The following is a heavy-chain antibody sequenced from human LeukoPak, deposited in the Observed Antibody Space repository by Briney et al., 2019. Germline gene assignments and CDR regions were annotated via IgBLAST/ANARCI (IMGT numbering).Heavy chain of an antibody. CDR3: ASGRGYSGPFDY. CDR2: IYTSGST. Sequence: SETLSLTCTVSGGSISSGSYYWSWIRQPAGKGLEWIGRIYTSGSTNYNPSLKSRVTISVDTSKNQFSLKLSSVTAADTAVYYCASGRGYSGPFDYWGQGTLVTVSS. CDR1: GGSISSGSYY. V-gene: IGHV4-61*02. J-gene: IGHJ4*02. D-gene: IGHD5-12*01.